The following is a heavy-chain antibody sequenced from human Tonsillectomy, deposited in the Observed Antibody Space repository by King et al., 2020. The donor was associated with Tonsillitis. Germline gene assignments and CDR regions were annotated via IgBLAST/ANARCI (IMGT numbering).Heavy chain of an antibody. V-gene: IGHV3-48*01. D-gene: IGHD3-3*01. Sequence: VQLVESGGGLVQPGGSLRLSCAASGFTFSSYRMNWVRQAPGKGLEGVSYISSSSSNIYYADAVKGRFTISRDNAKNSLYLQMNSLRAEDTAVYYCARDFGTKGYYSYYMDVWGKGTTVTVSS. CDR2: ISSSSSNI. CDR1: GFTFSSYR. CDR3: ARDFGTKGYYSYYMDV. J-gene: IGHJ6*03.